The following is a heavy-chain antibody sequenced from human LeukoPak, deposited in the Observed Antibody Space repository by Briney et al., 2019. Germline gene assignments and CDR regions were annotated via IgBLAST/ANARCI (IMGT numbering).Heavy chain of an antibody. CDR1: GFTFSTSA. CDR3: ARDLYAGSWATDF. V-gene: IGHV3-30-3*01. J-gene: IGHJ4*02. Sequence: PGTSLRLSCAASGFTFSTSAMHWVRQAPGKGLEWVAIILYDGSNKYYANSVKGRFSISRDNSKNTVYLQLSSLRVEDTAIYYCARDLYAGSWATDFWGQGTLVTVSS. CDR2: ILYDGSNK. D-gene: IGHD2-15*01.